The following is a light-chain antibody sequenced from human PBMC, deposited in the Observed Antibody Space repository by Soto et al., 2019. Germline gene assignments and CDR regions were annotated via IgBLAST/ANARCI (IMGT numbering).Light chain of an antibody. V-gene: IGLV2-14*03. CDR1: ISDVGAYNY. CDR3: SSYTDTMSYV. J-gene: IGLJ1*01. CDR2: DVY. Sequence: QSVLTQPSSFSGSPGQSITISCTGSISDVGAYNYVSWHQQHPGKAPKLMIYDVYARPSGVSYRFSGSKSGNTASLTISGLQTDDEADYYCSSYTDTMSYVFGTGTKVNVL.